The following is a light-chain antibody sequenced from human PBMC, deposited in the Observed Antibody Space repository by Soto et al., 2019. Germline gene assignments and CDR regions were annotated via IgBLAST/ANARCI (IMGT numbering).Light chain of an antibody. V-gene: IGLV2-14*01. CDR1: SSDVGGYNY. CDR3: SSYTSSSTLVV. Sequence: QSALTQPASVSGSPGQSITISCTGTSSDVGGYNYVSWYQQHPGKAPKLMIYDVSNRPSGVSNRFSGSKSGNTASPTISGLQAEDEADCYCSSYTSSSTLVVFGGGTKLTVL. J-gene: IGLJ2*01. CDR2: DVS.